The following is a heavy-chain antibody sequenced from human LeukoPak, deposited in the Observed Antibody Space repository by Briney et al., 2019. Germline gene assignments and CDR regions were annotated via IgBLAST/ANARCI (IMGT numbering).Heavy chain of an antibody. Sequence: ASVKVSSKASGYTFTGSYMHWVRQAPVQGPEWMGRINPNSGGTNSAQKFQGRGTMTRETFFSTAYMELSRLRSDDTAVYYCARDDHDSSGYYRYWGQGSLVTVSS. CDR3: ARDDHDSSGYYRY. CDR1: GYTFTGSY. V-gene: IGHV1-2*02. CDR2: INPNSGGT. J-gene: IGHJ4*02. D-gene: IGHD3-22*01.